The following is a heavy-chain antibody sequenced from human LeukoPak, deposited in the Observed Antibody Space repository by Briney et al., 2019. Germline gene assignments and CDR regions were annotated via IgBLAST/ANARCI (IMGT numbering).Heavy chain of an antibody. Sequence: SETLSLTCSVSGGSIFSYYWSWIRQSPGKGLEWIATIYYSGSTNYNSSLKSRVTISVDTSQNQFSLMLTSVTAADTAVYFCAREQWLGYFDYWGQGTLVTVSS. CDR1: GGSIFSYY. D-gene: IGHD6-19*01. V-gene: IGHV4-59*13. CDR3: AREQWLGYFDY. CDR2: IYYSGST. J-gene: IGHJ4*02.